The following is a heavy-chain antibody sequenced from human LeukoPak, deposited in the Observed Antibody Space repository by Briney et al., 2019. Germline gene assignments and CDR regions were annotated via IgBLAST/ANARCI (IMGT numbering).Heavy chain of an antibody. CDR3: ARSFYSSGWYTPLRWFDT. J-gene: IGHJ5*02. CDR1: GAPVSSGSHY. D-gene: IGHD6-19*01. V-gene: IGHV4-61*01. CDR2: IYYRGTT. Sequence: SETLSLTCTVSGAPVSSGSHYWNWIRQSPGRGLEWIGHIYYRGTTNYTPSLKSRVTISVDTSMNQFSLRLSSVTAADTAVYFCARSFYSSGWYTPLRWFDTWGQGTLVTVSS.